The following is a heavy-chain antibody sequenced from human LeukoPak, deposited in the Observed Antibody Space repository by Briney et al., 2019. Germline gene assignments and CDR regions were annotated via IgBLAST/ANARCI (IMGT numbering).Heavy chain of an antibody. Sequence: SETLSLTCAVYGGSFSGYYWSWIRQPPGKGPEWIGEINHSGSTNYNPSLKSRVTISVDTSKNQFSLKLSSVTAADTAVYYCAGGIAAAELYYYMDVWGKGTTVTVSS. CDR1: GGSFSGYY. J-gene: IGHJ6*03. CDR3: AGGIAAAELYYYMDV. D-gene: IGHD6-13*01. CDR2: INHSGST. V-gene: IGHV4-34*01.